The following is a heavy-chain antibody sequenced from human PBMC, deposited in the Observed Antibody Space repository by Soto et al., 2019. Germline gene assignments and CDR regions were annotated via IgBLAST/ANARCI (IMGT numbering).Heavy chain of an antibody. CDR2: ISYNGRT. Sequence: PSETLSLTCNVSAGSSTGDSYYWTWIRQPPGKGLEWLGYISYNGRTNYNPSLKSRVTISVDTSRKQFFLRLTSVTAADTAIYYCARDPCGSDCYSGLDYWGQGSLVTVSS. V-gene: IGHV4-61*01. CDR3: ARDPCGSDCYSGLDY. CDR1: AGSSTGDSYY. D-gene: IGHD2-21*02. J-gene: IGHJ4*02.